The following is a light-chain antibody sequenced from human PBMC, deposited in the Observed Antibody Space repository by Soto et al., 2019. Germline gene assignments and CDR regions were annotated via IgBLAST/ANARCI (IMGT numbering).Light chain of an antibody. Sequence: EIVMTQSPATLSVSPGERATLSCRASQSVAANYLAWYQQKHGQAPRLLIYGASTRATGIPDRFSGSGSGTDFTLTISRLEPEDSAVYYCQQYGSSPTWTFGQGTKVDIK. CDR2: GAS. CDR3: QQYGSSPTWT. V-gene: IGKV3-20*01. CDR1: QSVAANY. J-gene: IGKJ1*01.